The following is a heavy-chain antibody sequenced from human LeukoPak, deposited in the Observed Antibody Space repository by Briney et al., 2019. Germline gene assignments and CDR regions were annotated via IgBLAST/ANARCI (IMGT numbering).Heavy chain of an antibody. CDR3: AREHLFSGSENYVLHNWFDP. CDR1: GYTFTDYY. Sequence: GASVKVSCKASGYTFTDYYMHWVRQAPGQGLWWMGRINPDTGGTNSAQRFQGRVTMTRDTSTRTAYMALSRLRSDDTAVYYCAREHLFSGSENYVLHNWFDPWGQGTLVTVSS. V-gene: IGHV1-2*02. D-gene: IGHD3-10*01. J-gene: IGHJ5*02. CDR2: INPDTGGT.